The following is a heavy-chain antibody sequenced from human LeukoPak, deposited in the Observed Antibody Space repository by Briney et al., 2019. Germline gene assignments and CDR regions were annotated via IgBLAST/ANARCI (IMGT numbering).Heavy chain of an antibody. J-gene: IGHJ4*02. CDR2: LSGSGGRT. Sequence: PGGSLRLSCAASGFTFSSYAMSWVRQAPGKGLEWVSALSGSGGRTYYADSVKGRFTISRDNSKNTLYLQMNSLRAEDTAVYYCAKDRYGPFFGPDYGGQGTLVTVSS. D-gene: IGHD5-18*01. CDR3: AKDRYGPFFGPDY. V-gene: IGHV3-23*01. CDR1: GFTFSSYA.